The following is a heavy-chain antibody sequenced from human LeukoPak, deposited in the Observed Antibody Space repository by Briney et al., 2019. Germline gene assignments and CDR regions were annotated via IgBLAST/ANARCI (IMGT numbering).Heavy chain of an antibody. D-gene: IGHD2-15*01. Sequence: PSETLSLTCTVSGGSISSSSYYWGWIRQPPGKGLEWIGSIYYSGSTYYNPSLKSRVTISVDTSKNQFSLKLSSVTAADTAVYYCARLPPRIFHGWFGPWGQGTLVTVSS. J-gene: IGHJ5*02. CDR2: IYYSGST. CDR1: GGSISSSSYY. CDR3: ARLPPRIFHGWFGP. V-gene: IGHV4-39*01.